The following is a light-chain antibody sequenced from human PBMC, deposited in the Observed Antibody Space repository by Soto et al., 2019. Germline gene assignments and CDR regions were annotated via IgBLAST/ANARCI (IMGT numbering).Light chain of an antibody. V-gene: IGLV1-51*02. J-gene: IGLJ1*01. CDR3: GTWDSSLSGGV. CDR1: SSNIGNNY. Sequence: QSVLPQPPSVSAAPGQKVTISCSGSSSNIGNNYVSWYQQLPGTAPKLLIYENNKRPSGIPDRFSGSKSGTSATLGITGLQTGDEADYYCGTWDSSLSGGVFGTGTKVTVL. CDR2: ENN.